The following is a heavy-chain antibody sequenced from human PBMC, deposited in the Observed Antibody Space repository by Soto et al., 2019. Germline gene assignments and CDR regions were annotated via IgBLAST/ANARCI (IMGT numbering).Heavy chain of an antibody. CDR2: ISGYTGKT. CDR3: ARDLVGAPTTLDF. Sequence: QVPLVQSGGEVKKPGASVKVSCKASGYTFSNYGVSWVRQAPGQGLEWLAWISGYTGKTRYAQKVQDRVTMTTDTSTNTAYMELRSLKSDDTAVYYCARDLVGAPTTLDFWGQGTLVTVSS. CDR1: GYTFSNYG. J-gene: IGHJ4*02. V-gene: IGHV1-18*04. D-gene: IGHD1-7*01.